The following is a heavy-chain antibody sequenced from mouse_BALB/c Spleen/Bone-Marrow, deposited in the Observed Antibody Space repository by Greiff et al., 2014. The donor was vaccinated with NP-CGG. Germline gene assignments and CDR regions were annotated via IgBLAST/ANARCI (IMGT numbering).Heavy chain of an antibody. D-gene: IGHD2-14*01. CDR2: ISDGSTYT. CDR3: ARDRGVQGYAMDY. Sequence: VQPKESGGGLVKPGGSLKLSCAASGFTFSDYYMYWVRQTPEKRLEWVATISDGSTYTYYPDSVKGRFTISRDNAKNNMYLQMSSLKSEDTALYYCARDRGVQGYAMDYWGQGTSVTVSS. J-gene: IGHJ4*01. CDR1: GFTFSDYY. V-gene: IGHV5-4*02.